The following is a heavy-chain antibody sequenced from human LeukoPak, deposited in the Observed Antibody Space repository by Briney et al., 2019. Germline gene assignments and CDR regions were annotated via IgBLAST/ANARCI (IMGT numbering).Heavy chain of an antibody. CDR3: ARDRTVQWYGMDV. CDR1: GGSISSGDYY. CDR2: IYYSGST. D-gene: IGHD4-17*01. J-gene: IGHJ6*02. V-gene: IGHV4-30-4*01. Sequence: PSQTLSLTCTVSGGSISSGDYYWSWIRQPPGKGLEWIGYIYYSGSTYYNPSLKSRVTISVDTSKNQFSLKLSSVTAADTAVYYCARDRTVQWYGMDVWGQGTTVTVSS.